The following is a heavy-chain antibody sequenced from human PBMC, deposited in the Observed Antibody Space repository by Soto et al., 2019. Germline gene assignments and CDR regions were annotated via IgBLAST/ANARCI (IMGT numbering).Heavy chain of an antibody. J-gene: IGHJ6*02. CDR1: GGTFSSCT. CDR2: IIRILGIA. D-gene: IGHD2-21*02. V-gene: IGHV1-69*08. Sequence: QVQLVQSGAEVKKPGSAVKVSCKASGGTFSSCTISWVRQAPGQGLEWMGRIIRILGIANYAQKFQGRGTITADKSTSTAYMELSSLRSEDTAVYYCARDQGVVTAIPLGVGVRTYYGMDVWGQGTTVTVSS. CDR3: ARDQGVVTAIPLGVGVRTYYGMDV.